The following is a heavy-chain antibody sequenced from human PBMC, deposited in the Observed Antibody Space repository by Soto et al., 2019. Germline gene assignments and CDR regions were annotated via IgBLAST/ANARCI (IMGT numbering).Heavy chain of an antibody. Sequence: EVQLLESGGDLVQPEGSLRLSCVASGFTFSNDDLSWFRQASGKGLEWVSAITAGGFNTYYADSVKGRFTISRDNSKNTLYLQMNCLRAEDTAVYYCAKNIGGFSGYANFDYWGQGTLVTVSS. J-gene: IGHJ4*02. CDR3: AKNIGGFSGYANFDY. D-gene: IGHD5-12*01. CDR1: GFTFSNDD. CDR2: ITAGGFNT. V-gene: IGHV3-23*01.